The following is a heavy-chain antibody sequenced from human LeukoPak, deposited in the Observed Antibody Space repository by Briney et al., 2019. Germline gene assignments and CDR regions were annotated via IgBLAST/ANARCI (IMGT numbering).Heavy chain of an antibody. CDR2: INHSGST. CDR1: GGSFSGYY. CDR3: ARQVGRAVADQLDY. Sequence: SETLSLTCAVYGGSFSGYYWSWIRQPPGKGLEWIGEINHSGSTNYNPSLKSRVTISVDTSKNQFSLKLSSVTAADTAVYYCARQVGRAVADQLDYWGQGTLVTVSS. V-gene: IGHV4-34*01. D-gene: IGHD6-19*01. J-gene: IGHJ4*02.